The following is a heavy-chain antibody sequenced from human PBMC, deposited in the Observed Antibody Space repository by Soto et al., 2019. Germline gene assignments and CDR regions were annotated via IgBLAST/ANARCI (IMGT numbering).Heavy chain of an antibody. CDR1: GFSLTNGRMG. Sequence: SGPTLVNPTETLTLTCSVSGFSLTNGRMGVSWIRQPPGKALEWLAHFFSDAERSYSTSMQSRLNMYKDSSGSQVVPTMTNMAPADTATYYRARIRSLPYSSSPAYFDYWGQGTLVTVSS. J-gene: IGHJ4*02. CDR3: ARIRSLPYSSSPAYFDY. D-gene: IGHD6-6*01. CDR2: FFSDAER. V-gene: IGHV2-26*01.